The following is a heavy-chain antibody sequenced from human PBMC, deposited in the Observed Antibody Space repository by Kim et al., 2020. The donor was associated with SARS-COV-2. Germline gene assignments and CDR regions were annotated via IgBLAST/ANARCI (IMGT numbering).Heavy chain of an antibody. D-gene: IGHD6-13*01. V-gene: IGHV4-61*01. CDR1: GASVTTGRYY. Sequence: SETLSLTCIVSGASVTTGRYYWTWIRQPPGKGLEWIGNIYYSGSSNYNPSLRSRVTISVDTSENQFSLRLRSVTAADTAMYYCVGFFIAAAGSSNYWGQG. CDR3: VGFFIAAAGSSNY. CDR2: IYYSGSS. J-gene: IGHJ4*02.